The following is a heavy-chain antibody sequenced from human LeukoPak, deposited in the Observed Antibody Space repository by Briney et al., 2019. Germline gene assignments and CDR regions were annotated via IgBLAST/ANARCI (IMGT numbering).Heavy chain of an antibody. J-gene: IGHJ4*02. V-gene: IGHV3-7*03. D-gene: IGHD3-10*01. CDR3: VRGVTMIRGAVMYPFFFDF. CDR1: GFSFGDFF. Sequence: PGGSLRLSCAASGFSFGDFFMSWARQAPGKGLEWVANINLDGGEKFHVDSVKGRFTISRDNAKSALYLQMNSLRAADTAMYFCVRGVTMIRGAVMYPFFFDFWGRGTLVTVSS. CDR2: INLDGGEK.